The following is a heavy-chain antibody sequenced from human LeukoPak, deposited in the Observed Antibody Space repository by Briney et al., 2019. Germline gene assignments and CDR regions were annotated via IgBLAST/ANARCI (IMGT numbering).Heavy chain of an antibody. J-gene: IGHJ4*02. CDR2: IDASGNT. CDR3: AREGRSGGVCYFDY. CDR1: GGSISYYY. V-gene: IGHV4-4*07. D-gene: IGHD2-15*01. Sequence: ETLSLTCTVSGGSISYYYWTWIRQPAGKGLEWIGRIDASGNTKYTPSLRSRVTLSIDTSGQQFSLKLSSVTAADTAVYFCAREGRSGGVCYFDYWGRGTLVTVSS.